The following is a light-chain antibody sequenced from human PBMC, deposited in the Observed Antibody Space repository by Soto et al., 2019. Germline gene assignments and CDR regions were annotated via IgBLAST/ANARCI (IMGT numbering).Light chain of an antibody. V-gene: IGLV1-40*01. Sequence: QSVLTQPASVSGSPGQSITISCTGSSSNIGPTYDVHWYQQLPGTAPKLLIYANTNRPSGVPDRFSGSKSGTSASLAITGLQAEDEADYFCQSYDSSLSGYVFGTGTKVTVL. CDR1: SSNIGPTYD. CDR2: ANT. J-gene: IGLJ1*01. CDR3: QSYDSSLSGYV.